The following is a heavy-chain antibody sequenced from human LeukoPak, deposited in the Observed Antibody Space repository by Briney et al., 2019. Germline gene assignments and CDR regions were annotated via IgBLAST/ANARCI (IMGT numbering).Heavy chain of an antibody. CDR1: GGSISSYY. Sequence: KTSETLSLTCTVSGGSISSYYWSWIRQPPGKGLEWIGYIYYSGSTNYNPSLKSRVTISVDTSKNQFSLKLSSVTAADTAVYYCARAGGYSTPKNYGGQETLVPVSS. J-gene: IGHJ4*02. V-gene: IGHV4-59*01. CDR2: IYYSGST. CDR3: ARAGGYSTPKNY. D-gene: IGHD3-10*01.